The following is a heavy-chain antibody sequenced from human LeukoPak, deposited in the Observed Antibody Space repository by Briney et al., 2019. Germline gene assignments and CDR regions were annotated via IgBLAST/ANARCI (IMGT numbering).Heavy chain of an antibody. J-gene: IGHJ4*02. Sequence: GGSLRLSCAASGFTFSSYAMSWVRRAPGKGLEWVSAISGSGGSTYYADSVKGRFTISRDNSKNTLYLQMNSLRAEDTAVYYCAKGGSSGWYHLDFWGQGTLVTVSS. D-gene: IGHD6-19*01. CDR3: AKGGSSGWYHLDF. CDR2: ISGSGGST. V-gene: IGHV3-23*01. CDR1: GFTFSSYA.